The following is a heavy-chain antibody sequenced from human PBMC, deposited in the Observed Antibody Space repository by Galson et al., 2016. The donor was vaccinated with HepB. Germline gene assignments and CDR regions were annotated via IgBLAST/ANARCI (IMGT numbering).Heavy chain of an antibody. CDR1: GASISDYY. V-gene: IGHV4-59*01. D-gene: IGHD3-10*01. CDR3: AGRRGESGTFYY. Sequence: ETLSLTCTVSGASISDYYWSWIRQSPGKGLEWIGYNHYSGNPTYNPSLKSRVTVSVDTSKNQFSLLLSSVTAADTAVYYCAGRRGESGTFYYWGQGSLVTVSS. CDR2: NHYSGNP. J-gene: IGHJ4*02.